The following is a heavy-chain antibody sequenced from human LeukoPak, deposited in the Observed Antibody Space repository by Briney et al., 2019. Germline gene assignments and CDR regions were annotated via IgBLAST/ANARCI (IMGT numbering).Heavy chain of an antibody. CDR3: ARANYGPGIAVAGTITSYYYYGMDV. CDR1: GLTVSRSI. V-gene: IGHV3-53*01. D-gene: IGHD6-19*01. Sequence: GGSLRLSCAASGLTVSRSIVIWVRQPPGKGLEWVSAIYSTDNTYYADSVKGRFTISRDSAQNTVYLHMNSLRDDDTAVYYCARANYGPGIAVAGTITSYYYYGMDVWGQGTTVTVSS. J-gene: IGHJ6*02. CDR2: IYSTDNT.